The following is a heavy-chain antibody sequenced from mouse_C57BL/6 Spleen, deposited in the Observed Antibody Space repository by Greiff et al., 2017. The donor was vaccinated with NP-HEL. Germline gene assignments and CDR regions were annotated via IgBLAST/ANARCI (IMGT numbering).Heavy chain of an antibody. V-gene: IGHV14-3*01. D-gene: IGHD2-1*01. CDR3: ASNYEFYPMDY. CDR2: IDPADGNT. CDR1: GFNIKNTY. J-gene: IGHJ4*01. Sequence: VHVKQSVAELVRPGASVKLSCTASGFNIKNTYMHWVKQRPEQGLEWIGRIDPADGNTKYAPKFQGKATITADTSSNTAYLQLSSLTSDDTAIYYSASNYEFYPMDYWGQGTSVTVSS.